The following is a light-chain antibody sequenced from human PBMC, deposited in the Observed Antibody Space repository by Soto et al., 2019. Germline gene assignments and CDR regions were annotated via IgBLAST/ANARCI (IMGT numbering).Light chain of an antibody. V-gene: IGKV1-39*01. CDR3: QQSYSTPRT. J-gene: IGKJ1*01. CDR1: QSISSY. CDR2: AAS. Sequence: DIQMTQSPSSRSASVGDRVTITCRASQSISSYLNWYQQKPGKAPKLLIYAASSLQSGVPSRFSGSGSGTDFTLTISSLQPEDFANYYCQQSYSTPRTFGQGTKVDIK.